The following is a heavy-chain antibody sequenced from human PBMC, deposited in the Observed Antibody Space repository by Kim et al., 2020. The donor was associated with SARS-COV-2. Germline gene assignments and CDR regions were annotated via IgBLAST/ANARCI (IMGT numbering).Heavy chain of an antibody. Sequence: GGSLRLSCAASGFTFNTYEMNRVRQAPGKGLEWISYISTSGSTIYYADSVKGRFTISRDNAKSSLSLQMNSLRAEDTAVYYCARSLYCSSTSCFYGMDVWGQGTTVTVSS. CDR2: ISTSGSTI. J-gene: IGHJ6*02. D-gene: IGHD2-2*01. CDR3: ARSLYCSSTSCFYGMDV. CDR1: GFTFNTYE. V-gene: IGHV3-48*03.